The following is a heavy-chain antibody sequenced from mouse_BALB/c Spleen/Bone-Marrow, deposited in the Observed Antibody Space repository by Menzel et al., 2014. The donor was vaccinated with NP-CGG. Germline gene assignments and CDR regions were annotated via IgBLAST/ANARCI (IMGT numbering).Heavy chain of an antibody. D-gene: IGHD1-2*01. CDR3: TRWFDRYGRGYFDV. CDR2: INPNNGGT. Sequence: QVQLQQSGAELVKPGASVKLSCKASGYTFTSYYMYWVKQRPGQGLEWIGEINPNNGGTDFNEKFKNKATLTVDESSSTAYMQPSSLTSEDSAVYYCTRWFDRYGRGYFDVWGAGTTVTVSS. CDR1: GYTFTSYY. J-gene: IGHJ1*01. V-gene: IGHV1S81*02.